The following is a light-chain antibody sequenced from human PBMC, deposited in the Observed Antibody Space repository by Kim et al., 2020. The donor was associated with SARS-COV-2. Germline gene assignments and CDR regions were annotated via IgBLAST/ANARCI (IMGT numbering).Light chain of an antibody. CDR3: QQYNNLPALT. CDR1: QSVTNSY. CDR2: GAS. Sequence: EIVLTQSPGTLSLSPGERATLSCRASQSVTNSYLAWYQQKPGQAPRLLIYGASSRATGIPDRFSGSGSGTDFTLTISRLEPEDFAVYYCQQYNNLPALTFGGGTKVDIK. J-gene: IGKJ4*01. V-gene: IGKV3-20*01.